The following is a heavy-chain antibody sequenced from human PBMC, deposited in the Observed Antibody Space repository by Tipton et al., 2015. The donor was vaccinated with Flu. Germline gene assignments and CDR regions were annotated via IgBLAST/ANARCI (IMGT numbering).Heavy chain of an antibody. CDR2: IPYVGRT. J-gene: IGHJ5*02. Sequence: TLSLTCTVSGGSISSPNYYWGWIRQPPGKGREWIGSIPYVGRTHYNPSLKSRVTISVDTSKNQFSLNVNSVTAADTAVYYCARGRVVDAATALFDPWGQGTLVTVSS. D-gene: IGHD2-15*01. CDR3: ARGRVVDAATALFDP. CDR1: GGSISSPNYY. V-gene: IGHV4-39*07.